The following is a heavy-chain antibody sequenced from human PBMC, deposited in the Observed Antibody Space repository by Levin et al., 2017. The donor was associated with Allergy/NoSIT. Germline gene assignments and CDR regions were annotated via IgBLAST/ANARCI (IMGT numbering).Heavy chain of an antibody. D-gene: IGHD1-1*01. CDR2: ISSGGNIF. V-gene: IGHV3-11*01. Sequence: GGSLRLSFAASGFTFSDYYMAWIRQAPGKGLEWVSTISSGGNIFYYADSVKGRFTISRDNAKNSLYLEMNSLRAEDSAVYYCARDVSTGHYWGQGTLVTVSS. CDR1: GFTFSDYY. J-gene: IGHJ4*02. CDR3: ARDVSTGHY.